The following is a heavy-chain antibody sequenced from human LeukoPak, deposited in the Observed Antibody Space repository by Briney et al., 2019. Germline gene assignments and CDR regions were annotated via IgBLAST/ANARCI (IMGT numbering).Heavy chain of an antibody. CDR2: IYHSGST. Sequence: SETLSLTCSVSGGSVTSGSYYWSWIRQPPGKELEWIGHIYHSGSTNYSPSLTSRVTMSVDRSKNQFSLKLSSVTAADTALYYCARKGDRGSAGFFDYWGQGTLVTVSS. CDR1: GGSVTSGSYY. D-gene: IGHD1-26*01. V-gene: IGHV4-61*01. CDR3: ARKGDRGSAGFFDY. J-gene: IGHJ4*02.